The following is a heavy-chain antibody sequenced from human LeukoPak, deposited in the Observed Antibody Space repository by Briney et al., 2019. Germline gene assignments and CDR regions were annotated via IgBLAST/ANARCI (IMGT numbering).Heavy chain of an antibody. Sequence: GGYVRLSCEASGFTFSSYEMKWVRQSPGKGLEWVSYISSSGSTIYYADSVKGRFTISRDNAKNSLYLQMNSLRAEDTAVYYCARGGYIAAARNGIDYWGQGTLVTVSS. V-gene: IGHV3-48*03. CDR2: ISSSGSTI. CDR3: ARGGYIAAARNGIDY. D-gene: IGHD6-13*01. J-gene: IGHJ4*02. CDR1: GFTFSSYE.